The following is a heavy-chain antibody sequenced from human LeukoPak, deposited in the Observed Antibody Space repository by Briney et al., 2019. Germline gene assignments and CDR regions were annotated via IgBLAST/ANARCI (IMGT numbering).Heavy chain of an antibody. V-gene: IGHV3-74*01. CDR1: GFTFTNHW. J-gene: IGHJ4*02. CDR3: ARQTI. Sequence: GGSLRLSCAASGFTFTNHWMHWVRQAPGKGLVWVSRIRPDGRETNHADSVKGRFTISRDNAKNTLYLQMNSLGAEDTAVYYCARQTIWGQGTLVTVSS. CDR2: IRPDGRET.